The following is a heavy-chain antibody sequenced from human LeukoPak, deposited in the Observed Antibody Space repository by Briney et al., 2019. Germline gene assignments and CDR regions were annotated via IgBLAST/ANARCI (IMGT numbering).Heavy chain of an antibody. J-gene: IGHJ4*02. V-gene: IGHV3-48*01. CDR2: ISSSSSTI. Sequence: GGSLRLSCAASGFTFSSYSMNWVRQAPGKGLEWVSYISSSSSTIYYADSVKGRFTISRGNAKNSLYLQMNSLRAEDTAVYYCARTPSYYFDYWGQGTLVTVSS. CDR3: ARTPSYYFDY. CDR1: GFTFSSYS.